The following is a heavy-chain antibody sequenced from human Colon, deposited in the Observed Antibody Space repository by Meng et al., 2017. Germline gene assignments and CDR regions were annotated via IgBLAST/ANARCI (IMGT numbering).Heavy chain of an antibody. CDR1: GFTFSTYA. J-gene: IGHJ4*02. Sequence: VEFGGGLVPQGRSLTVSGPASGFTFSTYAMHWVRQAPGKGLEWVAVIWSNGINKYYADSVKGRFTISRDNSKNTLYVQMNSLRAEDTAVYYCATSIMAAGTIDYWGQGTLVTVSS. V-gene: IGHV3-33*01. D-gene: IGHD6-13*01. CDR2: IWSNGINK. CDR3: ATSIMAAGTIDY.